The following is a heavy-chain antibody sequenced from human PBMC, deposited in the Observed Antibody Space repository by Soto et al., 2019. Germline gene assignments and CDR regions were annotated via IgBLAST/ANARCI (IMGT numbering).Heavy chain of an antibody. CDR1: GFTFSSYS. Sequence: GGSLRLSCAASGFTFSSYSMNWVRQAPGKGLEWVSSISSSSSYIYYADSVKGRFTISRDNAKNSLYLQMNSLRAEDTAVYYCAHTQGIVLVPAAIWYWGQGTLVTVSS. CDR2: ISSSSSYI. J-gene: IGHJ4*02. D-gene: IGHD2-2*02. CDR3: AHTQGIVLVPAAIWY. V-gene: IGHV3-21*01.